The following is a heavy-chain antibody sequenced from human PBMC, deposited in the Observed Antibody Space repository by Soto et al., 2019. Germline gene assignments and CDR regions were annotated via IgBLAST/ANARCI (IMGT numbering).Heavy chain of an antibody. Sequence: GGSLRLSCAGSGLTFSSYAMHWVRQAPGKGLEWVAVISYDGSNKYYADSVKGRFTISRDNSKNTLYLQMNSLRAEDTAVYYCARDQLESPNFDYWGQGTLVTVSS. CDR1: GLTFSSYA. D-gene: IGHD1-1*01. J-gene: IGHJ4*02. CDR2: ISYDGSNK. CDR3: ARDQLESPNFDY. V-gene: IGHV3-30-3*01.